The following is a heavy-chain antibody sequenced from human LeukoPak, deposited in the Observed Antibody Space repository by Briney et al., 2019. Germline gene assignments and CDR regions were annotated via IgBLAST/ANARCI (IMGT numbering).Heavy chain of an antibody. V-gene: IGHV4-59*08. CDR2: IYYTGTT. CDR3: VRHPARGAGGYAFDV. J-gene: IGHJ3*01. D-gene: IGHD2-15*01. CDR1: GGSISSYY. Sequence: SETLSLTCTVSGGSISSYYWSWLRQPPGKGLEWIAYIYYTGTTNYNPSLKSRVTISLNTSNNQFSLKLTSVTAADTAVYYCVRHPARGAGGYAFDVWGQGTMVTVSS.